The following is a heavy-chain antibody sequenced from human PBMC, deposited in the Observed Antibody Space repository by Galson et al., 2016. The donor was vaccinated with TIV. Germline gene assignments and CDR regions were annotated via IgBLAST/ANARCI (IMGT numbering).Heavy chain of an antibody. D-gene: IGHD3-10*01. J-gene: IGHJ6*02. Sequence: SLRLSCAASGFTFSSHAMTWVRQAPGKGLEWVSAISGSGATTHYADSVKGRFTISRDNSKNTLYVQMDSLGAEDTALYYCAKVPSSGFSYYYGWDVWGQGTTVTVS. CDR2: ISGSGATT. CDR1: GFTFSSHA. CDR3: AKVPSSGFSYYYGWDV. V-gene: IGHV3-23*01.